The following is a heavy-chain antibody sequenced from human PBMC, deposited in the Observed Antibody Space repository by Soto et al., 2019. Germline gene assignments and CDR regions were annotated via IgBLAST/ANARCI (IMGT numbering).Heavy chain of an antibody. CDR1: GFTFSSYA. D-gene: IGHD3-3*01. CDR2: ISYDGSNK. Sequence: PGGSLRLSCAASGFTFSSYAMHWVRQAPGKGLEWVAVISYDGSNKYYADSVKGRFTISRDNSKNTLYLQMNSLRAEDTAVYYCARGREWSGIHYYYYGMDVWGQGTTVTVSS. J-gene: IGHJ6*02. CDR3: ARGREWSGIHYYYYGMDV. V-gene: IGHV3-30-3*01.